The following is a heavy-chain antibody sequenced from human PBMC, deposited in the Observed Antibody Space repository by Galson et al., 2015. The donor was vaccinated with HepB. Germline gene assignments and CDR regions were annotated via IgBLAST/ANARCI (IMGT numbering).Heavy chain of an antibody. CDR3: AGGVYGGNFDFDY. CDR2: ISDSGAGT. J-gene: IGHJ4*02. D-gene: IGHD4-23*01. Sequence: SLRLSCAASGFTFSNYAMTWVRQAPGKGLEWVSTISDSGAGTYYADSVKGRFAISRDNSKNTLSLQMNSLRADDTAVYYCAGGVYGGNFDFDYWGQGTLVTVSS. V-gene: IGHV3-23*01. CDR1: GFTFSNYA.